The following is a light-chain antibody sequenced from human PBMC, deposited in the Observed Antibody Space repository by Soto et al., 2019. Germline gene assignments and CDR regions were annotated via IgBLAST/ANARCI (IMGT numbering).Light chain of an antibody. CDR2: RDD. Sequence: QSVLTQPPSASGTPGQRVTISCSGSDSNIGNNYIYWYQQVPGTAPKLLIHRDDQRPSGVPDRFSGSKSGTSGSLAISGLRSEDEADYYCAAWDDSLSGPVFGGGTQRTVL. J-gene: IGLJ2*01. V-gene: IGLV1-47*01. CDR1: DSNIGNNY. CDR3: AAWDDSLSGPV.